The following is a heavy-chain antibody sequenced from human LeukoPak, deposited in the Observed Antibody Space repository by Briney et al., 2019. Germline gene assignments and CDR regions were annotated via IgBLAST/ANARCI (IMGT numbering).Heavy chain of an antibody. CDR2: VYHTGHS. CDR3: ARATTITLPFDYYYGMDV. J-gene: IGHJ6*02. V-gene: IGHV4-59*01. Sequence: SETLSLTCTVSGGSTTNYYWSWIRQPPGKGLEWIAYVYHTGHSNYNPSLKSRVTISVDTSKNQFSLKLSSVTAADTAVYYCARATTITLPFDYYYGMDVWGQGTTVTVSS. CDR1: GGSTTNYY. D-gene: IGHD3-16*01.